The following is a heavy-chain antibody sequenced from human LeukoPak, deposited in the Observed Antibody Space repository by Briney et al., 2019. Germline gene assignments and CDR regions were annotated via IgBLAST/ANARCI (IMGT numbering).Heavy chain of an antibody. Sequence: SETLSLTCTVSGGSISSYYWSWIRQPPGKGLEWIGYIYYSGSTNYNPSLKSRVTMSVGTSKNQFSLKLSSVTAADTAVYYCARVRSTGYYMDVWGKGTTVTISS. J-gene: IGHJ6*03. V-gene: IGHV4-59*12. CDR2: IYYSGST. CDR1: GGSISSYY. CDR3: ARVRSTGYYMDV. D-gene: IGHD3-16*02.